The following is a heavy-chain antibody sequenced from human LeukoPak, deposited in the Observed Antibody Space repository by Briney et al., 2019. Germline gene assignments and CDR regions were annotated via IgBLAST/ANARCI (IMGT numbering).Heavy chain of an antibody. CDR2: FNHSGST. Sequence: PSETLSLTCAVYGGSLSGYYWSWIRQPPGKVLEWIGEFNHSGSTNYNPSLKSRVTISVDTSKNQFSLKLSSVTAADTAVYYCARAVIKSYNQRRYYFDYWGQGTLVTVSS. D-gene: IGHD5-24*01. J-gene: IGHJ4*02. CDR3: ARAVIKSYNQRRYYFDY. V-gene: IGHV4-34*01. CDR1: GGSLSGYY.